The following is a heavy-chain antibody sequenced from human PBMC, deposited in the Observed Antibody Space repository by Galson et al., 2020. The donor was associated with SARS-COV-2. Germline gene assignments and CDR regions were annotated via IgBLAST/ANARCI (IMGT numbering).Heavy chain of an antibody. J-gene: IGHJ4*02. V-gene: IGHV1-46*01. D-gene: IGHD3-10*01. Sequence: GESLKISCKASGYSFTTYYIHWVRQAPGQGLEWMGIINPGDGSTNYAQKFQGRVSMTRDTSTSTVYMELSSLRSQDTAVYYCARVIRVGVAYFDFWGQGALVAVSS. CDR3: ARVIRVGVAYFDF. CDR1: GYSFTTYY. CDR2: INPGDGST.